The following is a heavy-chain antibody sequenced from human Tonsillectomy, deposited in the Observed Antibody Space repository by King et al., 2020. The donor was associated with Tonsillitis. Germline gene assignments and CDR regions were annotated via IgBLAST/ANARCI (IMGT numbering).Heavy chain of an antibody. Sequence: TLKESGPTLVKPTQTLTLTCTFSGFALSASGVGVGWIRQPPGKALEWLALIYWYDDKRYSPSLEIRLTITKDTSKNQVFLTMTNMDPVDTATYYGARETHRISIFGVVTAQFDYWGQGTLVTVSS. CDR3: ARETHRISIFGVVTAQFDY. D-gene: IGHD3-3*01. CDR1: GFALSASGVG. V-gene: IGHV2-5*01. CDR2: IYWYDDK. J-gene: IGHJ4*02.